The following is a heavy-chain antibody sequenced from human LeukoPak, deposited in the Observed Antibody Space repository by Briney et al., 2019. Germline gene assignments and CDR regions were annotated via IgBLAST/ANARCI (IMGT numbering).Heavy chain of an antibody. Sequence: PSETLSLICTVSGGSISSSNYYWVWIRQPPGKGLKWIGSIYYSGATYYNPSLESRVTMSVDTSKNQFSLKLSSVTAADTAVYHCARARIQTGYYFDYWGQGTLVTVSS. V-gene: IGHV4-39*01. J-gene: IGHJ4*02. CDR3: ARARIQTGYYFDY. CDR2: IYYSGAT. CDR1: GGSISSSNYY. D-gene: IGHD1-14*01.